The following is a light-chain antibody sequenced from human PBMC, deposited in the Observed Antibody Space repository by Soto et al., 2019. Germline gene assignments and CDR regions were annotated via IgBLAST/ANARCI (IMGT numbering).Light chain of an antibody. J-gene: IGLJ2*01. CDR2: EVS. CDR3: SSYGGSNNLV. Sequence: QSALTQPPSASGSPGQSVTISCTGTSSDVGGYNYVSWYQQYPGKAPKLMIYEVSKRTSGVPDRFSGSKSGNTASLTVSGLQAEDEADYYCSSYGGSNNLVFGGGTKLTVL. CDR1: SSDVGGYNY. V-gene: IGLV2-8*01.